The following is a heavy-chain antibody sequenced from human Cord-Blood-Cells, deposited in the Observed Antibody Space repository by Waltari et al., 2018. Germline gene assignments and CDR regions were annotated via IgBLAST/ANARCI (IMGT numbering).Heavy chain of an antibody. CDR1: GLTFSSYW. V-gene: IGHV3-74*01. J-gene: IGHJ4*02. D-gene: IGHD6-13*01. Sequence: EVQLVESGGGLVQPGGYLRLSCAASGLTFSSYWMHWVRQAPGKGLVWVSRINSDGSSTSYADSVKGRFTISRDNAKNTLYLQMNSLRAEDTAVYYCARVHSSSWYYFDYWGQGTLVTVSS. CDR3: ARVHSSSWYYFDY. CDR2: INSDGSST.